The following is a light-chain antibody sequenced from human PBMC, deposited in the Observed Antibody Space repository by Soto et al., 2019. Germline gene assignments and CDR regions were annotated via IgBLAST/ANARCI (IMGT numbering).Light chain of an antibody. V-gene: IGLV1-47*02. Sequence: QSVLTQPPSASGTAGQVVTISCSGGDSNIGSNSVYWYQHLPRMAPKLLIYYNNQRPSGVPGRFSGSRSGTSASLAIVGLRSEDEAVYYCAAWDASLSACVFGNGTKV. CDR3: AAWDASLSACV. CDR2: YNN. J-gene: IGLJ1*01. CDR1: DSNIGSNS.